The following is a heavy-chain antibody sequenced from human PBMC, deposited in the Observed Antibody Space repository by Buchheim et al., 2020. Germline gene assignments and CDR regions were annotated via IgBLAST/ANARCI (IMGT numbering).Heavy chain of an antibody. CDR3: ARDPLLNGGTLDY. D-gene: IGHD1-1*01. CDR2: NNSDGSST. J-gene: IGHJ4*02. V-gene: IGHV3-74*01. Sequence: VQLVESGGGLVQPGGSLRLSCAASGFTFSDLWMHWVRQTPGKGLMWVSRNNSDGSSTIYGESVKGRFTVSRGNAKNTLYLQMNSLRAEDTGVYYCARDPLLNGGTLDYWGQGT. CDR1: GFTFSDLW.